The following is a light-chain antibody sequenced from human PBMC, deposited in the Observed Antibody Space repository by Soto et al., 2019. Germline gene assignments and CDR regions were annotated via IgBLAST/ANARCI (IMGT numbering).Light chain of an antibody. V-gene: IGKV4-1*01. Sequence: DIVMTQSPDSLAVSLGERATINCKSSQSILYRSNNRNYLAWYQQKPGQPPKLLIYWASTRGSGVPDRFSGSGSGTDFTLKISRVEAEDVGVYYCMQSIELPYTFGQGTKLEIK. CDR3: MQSIELPYT. CDR1: QSILYRSNNRNY. CDR2: WAS. J-gene: IGKJ2*01.